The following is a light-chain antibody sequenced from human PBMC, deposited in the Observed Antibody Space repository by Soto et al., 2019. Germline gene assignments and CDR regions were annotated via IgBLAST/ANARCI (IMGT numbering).Light chain of an antibody. J-gene: IGLJ2*01. V-gene: IGLV2-11*01. CDR3: CSYAGSYTYVV. Sequence: QSALTQPRSVSGSPGQSVTISCTGTSSDVGHYNYVSWYQQHPGKAPKLMVYDVNKRPSGVPDRFSGSKSGNTASLTISGLQAEDEADYYCCSYAGSYTYVVFGGGTKLTV. CDR1: SSDVGHYNY. CDR2: DVN.